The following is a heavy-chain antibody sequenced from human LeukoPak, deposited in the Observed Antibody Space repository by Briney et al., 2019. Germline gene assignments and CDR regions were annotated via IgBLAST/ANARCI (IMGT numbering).Heavy chain of an antibody. D-gene: IGHD3-22*01. Sequence: GGSLRLFCAASGFTFSNAWMSWVRQAPGKGLEWVGRIKSKTDGGTTDYAAPVKGRFTISRDDSKNTLYLQMNSLKTEDTAVYYCTTAPYYYDSSGICYWGQGTLVTVSS. J-gene: IGHJ4*02. CDR2: IKSKTDGGTT. CDR1: GFTFSNAW. V-gene: IGHV3-15*01. CDR3: TTAPYYYDSSGICY.